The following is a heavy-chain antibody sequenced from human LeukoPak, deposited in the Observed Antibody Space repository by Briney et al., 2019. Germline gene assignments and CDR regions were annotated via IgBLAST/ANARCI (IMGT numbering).Heavy chain of an antibody. CDR2: INAYNGNT. CDR1: GYTFTSYG. J-gene: IGHJ3*02. Sequence: GASVKVSCKASGYTFTSYGISWVRQAPGQGLEWMGWINAYNGNTNYAQKLQGRVTMTTDTSTSTAYMELRSLRSDDTAVYYCAREGGNWGSPGAFDIWGQGTMVTVSS. CDR3: AREGGNWGSPGAFDI. V-gene: IGHV1-18*01. D-gene: IGHD7-27*01.